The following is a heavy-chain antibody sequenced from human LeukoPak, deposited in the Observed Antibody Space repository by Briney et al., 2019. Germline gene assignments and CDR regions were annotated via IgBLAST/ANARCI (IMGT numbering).Heavy chain of an antibody. CDR3: ARRDSDYGDYASAFDI. CDR2: IYYSGST. CDR1: GGSISSYY. J-gene: IGHJ3*02. D-gene: IGHD4-17*01. V-gene: IGHV4-59*08. Sequence: SETLSLTCTVSGGSISSYYWSWIRQPPGKGLEWIGYIYYSGSTNYNPSLKSRVTISVDTSKNQFSLKLSSVTAADTAVYYCARRDSDYGDYASAFDIWGQGKMVTVSS.